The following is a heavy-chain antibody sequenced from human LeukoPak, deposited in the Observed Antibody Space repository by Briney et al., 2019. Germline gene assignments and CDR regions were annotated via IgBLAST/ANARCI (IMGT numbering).Heavy chain of an antibody. CDR2: INPKFCGT. D-gene: IGHD4-11*01. CDR3: AAEDTVTRSYDF. Sequence: EASVKVSCKASVDTFDGYYVHWVRQAPGQGLAWTGWINPKFCGTNYAPQLQVRASMTWDTAINTAYMELRSLTSDDTAVYYCAAEDTVTRSYDFWGQGALVTVSS. CDR1: VDTFDGYY. J-gene: IGHJ4*02. V-gene: IGHV1-2*02.